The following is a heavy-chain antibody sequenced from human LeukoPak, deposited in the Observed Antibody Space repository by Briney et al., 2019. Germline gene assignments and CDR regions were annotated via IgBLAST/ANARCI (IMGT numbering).Heavy chain of an antibody. CDR2: INPNSGGT. V-gene: IGHV1-2*02. J-gene: IGHJ4*02. CDR3: ARDLYYGSGSYFTFV. Sequence: VASVKVSCKASGYTFTGYYMHWVRQAPGQGLEWMGWINPNSGGTNYAQKFQGRVTMTRDTSISTAYMELSRLRSDDTAVYYCARDLYYGSGSYFTFVWGQGTLVTVSS. CDR1: GYTFTGYY. D-gene: IGHD3-10*01.